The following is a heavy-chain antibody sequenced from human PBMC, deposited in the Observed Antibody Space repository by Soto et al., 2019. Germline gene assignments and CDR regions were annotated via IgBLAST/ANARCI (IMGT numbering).Heavy chain of an antibody. CDR1: GGTFSSYA. CDR3: AREGVSLVGATTDYYYYYGMDV. D-gene: IGHD1-26*01. Sequence: QVQLVQSGADVKKPGSSVKVSCKASGGTFSSYAISWVRQAPGQGLEWMGGIIPIFGTANYAQKFQGRVTITADKSTSTAYMELSSLRSEDTAVYYCAREGVSLVGATTDYYYYYGMDVWGQGTTVTVSS. V-gene: IGHV1-69*06. J-gene: IGHJ6*02. CDR2: IIPIFGTA.